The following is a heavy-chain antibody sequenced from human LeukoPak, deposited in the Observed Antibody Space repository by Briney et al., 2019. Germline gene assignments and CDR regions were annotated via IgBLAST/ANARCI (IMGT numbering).Heavy chain of an antibody. J-gene: IGHJ4*02. CDR2: ISYDGSNK. V-gene: IGHV3-30*18. D-gene: IGHD3-22*01. Sequence: PGGSLRLSCAASGSTFSSYGMHWVRQAPGKGLEWVAVISYDGSNKYYADSVKGRFTISRDNSKNTLYLQMNSLRAEDTAVYYCAKDYYDSSGSMVDYWGQGTLVTVSS. CDR3: AKDYYDSSGSMVDY. CDR1: GSTFSSYG.